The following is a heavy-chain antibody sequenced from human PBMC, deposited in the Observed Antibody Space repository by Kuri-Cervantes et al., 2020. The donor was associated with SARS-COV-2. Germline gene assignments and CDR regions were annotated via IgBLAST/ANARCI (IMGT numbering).Heavy chain of an antibody. D-gene: IGHD6-19*01. CDR3: ARAPVSGWGPYYYYYMDV. V-gene: IGHV1-24*01. J-gene: IGHJ6*03. CDR2: FDPEDGET. CDR1: GYTLTELS. Sequence: ASVKVSCKVSGYTLTELSMHWVRQAPGKGLEWMGGFDPEDGETIYAQKFQGRVTMTEDTSTDTAYMELSRLRSDDTAVYYCARAPVSGWGPYYYYYMDVWGKGTTVTVSS.